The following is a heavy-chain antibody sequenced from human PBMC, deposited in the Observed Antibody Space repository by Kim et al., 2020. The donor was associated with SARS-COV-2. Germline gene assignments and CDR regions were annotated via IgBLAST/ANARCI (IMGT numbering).Heavy chain of an antibody. V-gene: IGHV3-30*01. Sequence: YADSVKGRFTISRDNSKNTLYLQMNSLRAEDTAVYYCARGLTGRGSYLSYWGQGTLVTVSS. CDR3: ARGLTGRGSYLSY. J-gene: IGHJ4*02. D-gene: IGHD1-26*01.